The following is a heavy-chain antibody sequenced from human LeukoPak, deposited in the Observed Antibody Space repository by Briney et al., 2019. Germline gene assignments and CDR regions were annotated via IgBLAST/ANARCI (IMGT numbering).Heavy chain of an antibody. J-gene: IGHJ4*02. CDR3: ARDVPKNEIVGATFDY. CDR1: GGTFSSYA. D-gene: IGHD1-26*01. CDR2: IIPILGIA. Sequence: SVKVSCKASGGTFSSYAISWVRQAPGQGLEWMGRIIPILGIANYAQKFQGRVTITADKSTSTAYMELSSLRSEDTAVYYCARDVPKNEIVGATFDYWGQGTLVTVSS. V-gene: IGHV1-69*04.